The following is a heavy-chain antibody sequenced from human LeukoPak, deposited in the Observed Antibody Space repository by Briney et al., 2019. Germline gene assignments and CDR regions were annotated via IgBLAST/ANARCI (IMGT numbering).Heavy chain of an antibody. V-gene: IGHV1-69*05. CDR2: IIPIFGTA. CDR1: GGTFSSYA. D-gene: IGHD4-17*01. J-gene: IGHJ5*02. CDR3: ANGGDYVWFDP. Sequence: SVKVSCKASGGTFSSYAISWVRQAPGQGLEWMGRIIPIFGTANYAQKFQGRVTITTDESTSTAYMELSSLRSEDTAVYHCANGGDYVWFDPWGQGTLVTVSS.